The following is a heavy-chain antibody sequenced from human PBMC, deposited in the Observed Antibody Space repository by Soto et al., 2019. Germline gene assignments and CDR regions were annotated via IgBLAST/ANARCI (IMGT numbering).Heavy chain of an antibody. J-gene: IGHJ4*02. CDR3: ASLPQQLVDF. V-gene: IGHV3-11*06. D-gene: IGHD6-13*01. Sequence: QVQLVESGGGLVKPGGSLRLSCAASGFTFSDYYMSWIRKAPGKGLEWVSYISNSGTYTNYADPVKGRFTISRDNAKNSLYLQMNSLRDEDTAVYYCASLPQQLVDFWGQGTLVTVSS. CDR2: ISNSGTYT. CDR1: GFTFSDYY.